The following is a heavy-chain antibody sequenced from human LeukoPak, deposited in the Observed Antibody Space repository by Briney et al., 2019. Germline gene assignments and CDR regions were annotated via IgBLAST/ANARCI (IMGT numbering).Heavy chain of an antibody. J-gene: IGHJ4*02. D-gene: IGHD5-18*01. CDR1: GCGFTDHW. V-gene: IGHV5-10-1*01. CDR2: VDRSDSYT. Sequence: GEGRQSSCKGSGCGFTDHWISWGRQMPGKGQEWMGRVDRSDSYTNYSPSFQGHVTISADKSINTAYLQWSSLKASDTAMYYCARLGYSSGRDYWGQGTLVTVSS. CDR3: ARLGYSSGRDY.